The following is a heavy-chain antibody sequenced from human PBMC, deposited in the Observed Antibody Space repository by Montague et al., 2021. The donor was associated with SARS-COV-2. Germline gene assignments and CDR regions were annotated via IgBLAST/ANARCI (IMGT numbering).Heavy chain of an antibody. V-gene: IGHV4-39*01. CDR2: IYYSGST. CDR3: ARNPADYYGSGSYPTWENWFDP. D-gene: IGHD3-10*01. CDR1: GGSISSSSYY. J-gene: IGHJ5*02. Sequence: SETLSLTCTVSGGSISSSSYYWGWIRQPPRKGLEWIGSIYYSGSTYYNPSLKSRVTISVDTSKNQFSLKLSSVTAADTAVYYCARNPADYYGSGSYPTWENWFDPWGQGTLVTVSS.